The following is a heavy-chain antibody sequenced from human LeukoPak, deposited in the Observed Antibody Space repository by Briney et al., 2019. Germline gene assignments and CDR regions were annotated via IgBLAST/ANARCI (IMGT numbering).Heavy chain of an antibody. V-gene: IGHV3-53*01. CDR3: ARDIQLST. CDR2: IYSGGST. D-gene: IGHD5-24*01. J-gene: IGHJ3*01. Sequence: GGSLRLSCAASGFTVSSNYMSWVRQAPGKGLEWVSVIYSGGSTDYADSVKGRFTISRDNSKDTLFLQMNSLRAEDTAIYYCARDIQLSTWGLGTMVTVSS. CDR1: GFTVSSNY.